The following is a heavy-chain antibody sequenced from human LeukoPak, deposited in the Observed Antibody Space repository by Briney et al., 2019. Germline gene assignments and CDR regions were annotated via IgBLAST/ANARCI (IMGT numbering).Heavy chain of an antibody. V-gene: IGHV1-24*01. CDR2: FDPEDGET. J-gene: IGHJ3*02. CDR1: GYTLTELS. D-gene: IGHD3-9*01. CDR3: ATKRVGALRYFDWLLYRSPNDAFDI. Sequence: GASVTVSCKVSGYTLTELSMHWVRQAPGKGLEWMGGFDPEDGETIYAQKFQGRVTMTEDTSTDTAYMELSSLRSEDTAVYYCATKRVGALRYFDWLLYRSPNDAFDIWGQGTMVTVSS.